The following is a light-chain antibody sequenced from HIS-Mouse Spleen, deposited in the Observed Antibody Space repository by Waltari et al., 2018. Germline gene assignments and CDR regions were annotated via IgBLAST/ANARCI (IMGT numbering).Light chain of an antibody. Sequence: DIQLTQSPSFLSASVGDRVTITCRASQGISRYLAWYQQKPGKAPKLLIYAASTLQSGVPSRFSGSGYGTEFTLTISSLQPEDFATYYCQQLNSYPLYTFGQGTKLEIK. V-gene: IGKV1-9*01. CDR3: QQLNSYPLYT. CDR1: QGISRY. J-gene: IGKJ2*01. CDR2: AAS.